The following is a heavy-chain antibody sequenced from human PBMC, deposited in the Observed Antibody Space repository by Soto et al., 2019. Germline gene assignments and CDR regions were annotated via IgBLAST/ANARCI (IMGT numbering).Heavy chain of an antibody. CDR2: IKQDGSEK. V-gene: IGHV3-7*01. J-gene: IGHJ4*02. Sequence: GGSLRLSCAASGFAFSNDWMAWVRQAPGKGLEWVANIKQDGSEKYYVDSLKGRFTISRDNTKNSLYLQLNSLRAEDTAVYYCARRASASGSYYDYWGQGTLVTVSS. CDR3: ARRASASGSYYDY. CDR1: GFAFSNDW. D-gene: IGHD3-10*01.